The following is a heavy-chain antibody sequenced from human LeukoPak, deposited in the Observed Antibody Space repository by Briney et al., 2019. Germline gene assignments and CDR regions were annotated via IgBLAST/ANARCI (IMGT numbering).Heavy chain of an antibody. V-gene: IGHV3-23*01. CDR1: GFTFSSYA. CDR3: AKDRSHRSPSYYYYGMDV. Sequence: GGSLRLSCAASGFTFSSYAMSWVRQAPGKGLEWVSAISGSGGSTYYADSVKGRFTISRDNSKNTLYLRMNSLRAEDTAVYYCAKDRSHRSPSYYYYGMDVWGQGTTVTVSS. CDR2: ISGSGGST. J-gene: IGHJ6*02.